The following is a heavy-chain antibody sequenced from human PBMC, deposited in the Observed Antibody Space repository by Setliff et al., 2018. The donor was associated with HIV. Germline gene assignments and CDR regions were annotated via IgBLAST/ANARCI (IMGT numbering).Heavy chain of an antibody. J-gene: IGHJ3*02. CDR2: IYRSGST. V-gene: IGHV4-38-2*02. CDR1: GYSVNSEYY. D-gene: IGHD5-12*01. Sequence: PSETLSLTCTVSGYSVNSEYYWGWIRQSPERGLEWIGSIYRSGSTYYNPSLKTRVGLSVDVSTDHFSLHLTSVTAADTAVYYCASGDPQEGGYWDAFDIWGQGTMVTVSS. CDR3: ASGDPQEGGYWDAFDI.